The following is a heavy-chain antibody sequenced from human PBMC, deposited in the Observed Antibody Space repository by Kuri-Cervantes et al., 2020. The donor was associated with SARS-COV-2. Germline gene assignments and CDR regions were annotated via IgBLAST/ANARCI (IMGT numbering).Heavy chain of an antibody. CDR3: ARAIAAADPTGWFDP. J-gene: IGHJ5*02. CDR2: ISAYNGNT. V-gene: IGHV1-18*01. D-gene: IGHD6-13*01. Sequence: ASVKDSCKASGYTFTSYGIRWVGQAPGQGLEWMGWISAYNGNTNYAQKLQGRVTMTTDTSTSTAYMELRSLRSDDTAVYYCARAIAAADPTGWFDPWGQGTLVTVSS. CDR1: GYTFTSYG.